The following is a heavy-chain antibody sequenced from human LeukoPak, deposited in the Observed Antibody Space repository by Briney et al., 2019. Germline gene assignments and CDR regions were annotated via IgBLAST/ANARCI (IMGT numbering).Heavy chain of an antibody. V-gene: IGHV4-31*03. Sequence: PSETLSLTCTVSGGSINSGAYYWSWIRQHTGKGLEWIGYIYYSGSTYYSPSLKSRLSISIDTSKNQFSLKMTSVTAADTAVYYCAREVREFGDHLFDYWGRGTLVTVSS. D-gene: IGHD2-21*01. CDR1: GGSINSGAYY. CDR3: AREVREFGDHLFDY. CDR2: IYYSGST. J-gene: IGHJ4*02.